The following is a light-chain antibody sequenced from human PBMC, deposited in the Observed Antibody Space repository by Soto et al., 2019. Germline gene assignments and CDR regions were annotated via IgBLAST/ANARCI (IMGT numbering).Light chain of an antibody. Sequence: QSALTQPASVSGSPGQSISIACTGTSSDIGGYNYVSWFQQHPDKAPKLMIYDVHGRPSGVSNRFSGSKSGNTASLTISGLQAEDEADYYCSSFTSSGTRVFGTGTKRTVL. CDR3: SSFTSSGTRV. J-gene: IGLJ1*01. V-gene: IGLV2-14*01. CDR2: DVH. CDR1: SSDIGGYNY.